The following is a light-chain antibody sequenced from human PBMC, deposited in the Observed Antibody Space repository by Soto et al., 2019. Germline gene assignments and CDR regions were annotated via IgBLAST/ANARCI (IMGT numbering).Light chain of an antibody. CDR2: DAS. CDR3: QQYNSYSWT. CDR1: QIITTW. J-gene: IGKJ1*01. V-gene: IGKV1-5*01. Sequence: DIQMTQSPSTLSASVGDRVVITCRASQIITTWLAWYQQKPGKAPKLLIYDASSLESGVPSRFSGSGSGTEFTLTISRLQPDDFATYYCQQYNSYSWTFGQGTKVDIK.